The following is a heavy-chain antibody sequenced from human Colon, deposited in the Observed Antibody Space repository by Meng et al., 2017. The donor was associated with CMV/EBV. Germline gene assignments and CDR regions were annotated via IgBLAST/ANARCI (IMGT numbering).Heavy chain of an antibody. CDR2: ISGSGYTT. Sequence: GGSLRLSCAGSEFTFSNYAINWVRQAPGKGLEWVSTISGSGYTTYYAASVEGRFTISRDNSKNTLYLQMNSLRAEDTAVYYCAKTSKSCSSASCYTGDFDYWGQGTLVTVSS. V-gene: IGHV3-23*01. CDR3: AKTSKSCSSASCYTGDFDY. D-gene: IGHD2-2*02. CDR1: EFTFSNYA. J-gene: IGHJ4*02.